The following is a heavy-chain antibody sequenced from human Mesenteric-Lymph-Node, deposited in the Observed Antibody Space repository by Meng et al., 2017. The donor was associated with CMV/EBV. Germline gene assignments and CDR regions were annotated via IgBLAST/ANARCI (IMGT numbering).Heavy chain of an antibody. D-gene: IGHD5-24*01. CDR2: INSDGSST. CDR1: GFTFSSYW. V-gene: IGHV3-74*01. Sequence: GESLKISCAASGFTFSSYWMHWVRQAPGKGLVWVSHINSDGSSTNYADSAKGRFTISRDNAKNTLYLQMNSLRAEDTAVYYCTRDHEIAGGAGYWGQGTLVTVSS. J-gene: IGHJ4*02. CDR3: TRDHEIAGGAGY.